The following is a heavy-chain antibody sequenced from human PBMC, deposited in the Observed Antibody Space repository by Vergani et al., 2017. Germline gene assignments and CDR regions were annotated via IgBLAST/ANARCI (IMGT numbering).Heavy chain of an antibody. Sequence: EVQLVESGGGLVKPGGSLRLPCAASGFTFSNAWTNWVRQAPGKGLEWVGRIKSKTDGGTIDYAAPVKGRFTISRDDSKDTLYLQMNSLKTEDTAVYYCTTDPFPDYSDGWGQGTLVTVSS. D-gene: IGHD4-11*01. V-gene: IGHV3-15*01. CDR1: GFTFSNAW. CDR3: TTDPFPDYSDG. CDR2: IKSKTDGGTI. J-gene: IGHJ4*02.